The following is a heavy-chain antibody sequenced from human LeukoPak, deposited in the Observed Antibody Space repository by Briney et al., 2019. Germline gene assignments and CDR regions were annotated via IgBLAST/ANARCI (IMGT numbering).Heavy chain of an antibody. CDR3: AREGMGGYCSSTSCYYMDV. J-gene: IGHJ6*03. D-gene: IGHD2-2*01. CDR1: GGSISSGSYY. V-gene: IGHV4-61*02. CDR2: IYTSGST. Sequence: SETLSLTCTVSGGSISSGSYYWSWIRQPAGKGLEWIGRIYTSGSTNYNPSLKSRVTISVDTSKNQFSLRLSSVTAADTAVYYCAREGMGGYCSSTSCYYMDVWGKGTTVTISS.